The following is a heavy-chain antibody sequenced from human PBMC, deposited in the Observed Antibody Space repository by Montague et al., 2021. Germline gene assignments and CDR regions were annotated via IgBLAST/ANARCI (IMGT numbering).Heavy chain of an antibody. CDR2: IKKDGTEK. D-gene: IGHD2-8*02. J-gene: IGHJ4*02. Sequence: SLRLSCAASGSTLSSYWMIWVRQAPGNGLEWVASIKKDGTEKYYGDSVMGRFTISRDNAKTSLYLQMNALRAEDTAVYFCSRAWVLSGFDSWGQGTLVTVSS. CDR3: SRAWVLSGFDS. CDR1: GSTLSSYW. V-gene: IGHV3-7*03.